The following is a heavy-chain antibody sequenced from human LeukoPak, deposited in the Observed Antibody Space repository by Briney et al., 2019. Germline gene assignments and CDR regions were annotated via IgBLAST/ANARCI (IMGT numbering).Heavy chain of an antibody. V-gene: IGHV1-69*05. CDR3: ARGPELERFDY. CDR2: IIPIFGTS. Sequence: SVKVSCKASGGTFSSYAISWVRQPPEQGLEWMGGIIPIFGTSNYAQKFQGRVTITTDESTSTAYMELSSLRSEDTAVYYCARGPELERFDYWGQGTLVTVSS. J-gene: IGHJ4*02. D-gene: IGHD1-1*01. CDR1: GGTFSSYA.